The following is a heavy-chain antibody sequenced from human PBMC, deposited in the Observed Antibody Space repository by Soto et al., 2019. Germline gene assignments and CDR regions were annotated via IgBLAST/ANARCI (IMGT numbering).Heavy chain of an antibody. CDR1: VVSVSSGSYY. Sequence: SETLSLTCTFSVVSVSSGSYYCSWIRQPPWMGLEWIGYIFYSGTTNYNPSLKSRVTMSLYTSKNQFSLQLSSVTAADTAVYYCARVSIPYSYHTRGKYYFDCLGQGAMVIVSS. CDR2: IFYSGTT. V-gene: IGHV4-61*01. D-gene: IGHD3-22*01. CDR3: ARVSIPYSYHTRGKYYFDC. J-gene: IGHJ4*02.